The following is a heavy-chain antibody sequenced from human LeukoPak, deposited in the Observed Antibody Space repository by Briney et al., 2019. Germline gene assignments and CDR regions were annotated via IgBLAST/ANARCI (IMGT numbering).Heavy chain of an antibody. CDR2: IKQDGSEK. Sequence: GGSLRLSCVASEFIFSTYWMIWVRQAPGKGLEWVANIKQDGSEKYYVDSVKGRFTIPRDNAKNSLYLQMNSLRVEDTAVYYCVRDKGNGWFDPWGQGTLVTVSS. CDR1: EFIFSTYW. V-gene: IGHV3-7*03. J-gene: IGHJ5*02. D-gene: IGHD2-8*01. CDR3: VRDKGNGWFDP.